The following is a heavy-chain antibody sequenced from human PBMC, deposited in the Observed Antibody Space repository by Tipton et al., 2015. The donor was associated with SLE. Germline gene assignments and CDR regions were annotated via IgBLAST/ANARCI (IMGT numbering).Heavy chain of an antibody. CDR3: ARIHYYGSGSRDY. V-gene: IGHV3-74*01. CDR2: IDSDGTIT. Sequence: SLRLSCAASGFTFNRYWMHWVRQAPGKGLMWVSRIDSDGTITNYADTVKGRFTISRGNAKDALYLQMNSLRAEDTAVYYCARIHYYGSGSRDYWGQGTLVTVSS. D-gene: IGHD3-10*01. CDR1: GFTFNRYW. J-gene: IGHJ4*02.